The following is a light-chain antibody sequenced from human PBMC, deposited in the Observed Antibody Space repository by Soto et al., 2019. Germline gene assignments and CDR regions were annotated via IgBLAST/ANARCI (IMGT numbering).Light chain of an antibody. V-gene: IGLV1-51*01. Sequence: QSVMTQPPSVSAAPGQKVTISCSGSSSNIGGNSVSWYQQLPGTAPKLLIYDDNKRPSGIPDRFSGSNSGTSATLGITGFQTGDDADYYCGSWDSSLSAYVFGTGTKLTVL. CDR3: GSWDSSLSAYV. CDR2: DDN. CDR1: SSNIGGNS. J-gene: IGLJ1*01.